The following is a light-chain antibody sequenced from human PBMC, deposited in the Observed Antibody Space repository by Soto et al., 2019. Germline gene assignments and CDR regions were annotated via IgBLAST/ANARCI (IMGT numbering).Light chain of an antibody. V-gene: IGKV3-20*01. CDR1: QSVSSNF. CDR3: HQYSSSPRT. J-gene: IGKJ1*01. Sequence: EIVLTQSPGTLSLSPGDRATLSCRASQSVSSNFLAWYQQKPGQAPRLLIYGASIRATGIPDRFSGSGSGTDFTLTISRLEPEDFAIYFCHQYSSSPRTFGQGTKVEIK. CDR2: GAS.